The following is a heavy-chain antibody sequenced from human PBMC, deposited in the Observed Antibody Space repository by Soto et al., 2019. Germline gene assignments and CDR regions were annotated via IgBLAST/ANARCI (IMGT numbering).Heavy chain of an antibody. CDR2: ITDDGSGK. V-gene: IGHV3-30*18. CDR1: ELSFSTYG. J-gene: IGHJ2*01. D-gene: IGHD5-12*01. CDR3: AKDEGRWLSYVAL. Sequence: QAQLAESGGGAVQPGTSLRLSCAASELSFSTYGMHWVRQAPGKGPEWVAVITDDGSGKWYADSVKGRFTISRDNSENTLYLQMNSLRPEDSAIYYCAKDEGRWLSYVALWGRGTLVIVSS.